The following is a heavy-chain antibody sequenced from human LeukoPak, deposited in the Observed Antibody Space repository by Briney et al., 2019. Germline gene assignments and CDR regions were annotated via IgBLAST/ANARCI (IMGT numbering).Heavy chain of an antibody. Sequence: GGSLRLSCAASGFTFSSYAMSWVRQAPGKGLEWVSAISGSGGSTYYADSVKGRFTISRDNSKNTLYLQMNSLRAEDTAVYYCAKDLHARTYYYDSSGHWGQGTLVTVSS. CDR1: GFTFSSYA. J-gene: IGHJ4*02. D-gene: IGHD3-22*01. CDR2: ISGSGGST. CDR3: AKDLHARTYYYDSSGH. V-gene: IGHV3-23*01.